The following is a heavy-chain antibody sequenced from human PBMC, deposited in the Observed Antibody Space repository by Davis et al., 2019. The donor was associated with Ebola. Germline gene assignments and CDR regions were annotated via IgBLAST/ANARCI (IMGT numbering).Heavy chain of an antibody. CDR2: IKQDGSEK. CDR3: AREFIAVAALDY. CDR1: GFTFSSYA. J-gene: IGHJ4*02. Sequence: GESLRLSCAASGFTFSSYAMSWVRQAPGKGLEWVANIKQDGSEKYYVDSVKGRFTISRDNAKNSLYLQMNSLRAEDTAVYYCAREFIAVAALDYWGQGTLVTVSS. D-gene: IGHD6-19*01. V-gene: IGHV3-7*01.